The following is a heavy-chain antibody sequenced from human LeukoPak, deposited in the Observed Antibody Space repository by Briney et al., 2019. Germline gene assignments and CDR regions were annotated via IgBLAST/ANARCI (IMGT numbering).Heavy chain of an antibody. CDR2: INHSGTT. CDR1: GGSFSGHY. V-gene: IGHV4-34*01. J-gene: IGHJ4*02. Sequence: SETLSLTCAVYGGSFSGHYCSWIRQPPGKGLEWIGEINHSGTTNYNPSLKSRVTISVDTSKKQCSLKLSSVTAADTAVYYCAKSRGYNYGSWDQYFDYWGQGTLVTVSS. D-gene: IGHD5-18*01. CDR3: AKSRGYNYGSWDQYFDY.